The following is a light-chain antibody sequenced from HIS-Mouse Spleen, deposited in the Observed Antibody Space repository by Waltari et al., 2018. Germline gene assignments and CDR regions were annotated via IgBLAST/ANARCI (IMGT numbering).Light chain of an antibody. CDR1: TSVSSSY. CDR2: DAS. CDR3: QQYGSSPST. J-gene: IGKJ2*02. V-gene: IGKV3D-20*01. Sequence: EIVLTQSPATLSLSPGERATLSCGASTSVSSSYLAWYQQKPGLAPRLLFYDASSRATGIPDRFSGSGSGTDFTLTISRLEPEDFAVYYCQQYGSSPSTFGQGTKLEIK.